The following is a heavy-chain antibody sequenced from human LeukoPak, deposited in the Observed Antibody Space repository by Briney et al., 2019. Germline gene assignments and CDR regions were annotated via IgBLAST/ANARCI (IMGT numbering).Heavy chain of an antibody. Sequence: GESLKISCKGSGYSFTSYWIAWVRQMPGKGLDWMGIIFPGDSDTRYSPSFQGHVTISADKSISTAYLQWSSLKASDTAMYYCARIRGATLDSSWFDPWGQGTLVTVSS. V-gene: IGHV5-51*01. CDR1: GYSFTSYW. J-gene: IGHJ5*02. CDR3: ARIRGATLDSSWFDP. CDR2: IFPGDSDT. D-gene: IGHD1-26*01.